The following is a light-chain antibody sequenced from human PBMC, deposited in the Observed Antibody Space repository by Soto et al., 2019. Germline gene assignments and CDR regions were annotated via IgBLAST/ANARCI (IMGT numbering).Light chain of an antibody. Sequence: DIQMTQSPSSISASVGDRVTITCRASQPISSWLAWYQQVPGQAPYLLIYPASTLQSGVPSRFSGSGSGTDFTLTINSLQPEDFATYYCHQGYNFPLAFGQGTRVEI. V-gene: IGKV1-12*01. J-gene: IGKJ1*01. CDR1: QPISSW. CDR3: HQGYNFPLA. CDR2: PAS.